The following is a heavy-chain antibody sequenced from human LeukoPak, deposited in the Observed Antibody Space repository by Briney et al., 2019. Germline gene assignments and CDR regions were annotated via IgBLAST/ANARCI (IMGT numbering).Heavy chain of an antibody. V-gene: IGHV3-30*18. CDR1: GFTFSSYV. J-gene: IGHJ1*01. CDR3: AKFFTGAAPGIPLEH. D-gene: IGHD6-13*01. Sequence: GGSLRLSCAASGFTFSSYVMHWVRQAPGKGLEWVAIISYDGSNKYYADSVKGRFTISRDNSKNTLYLQMNSLRAEDTAVYYCAKFFTGAAPGIPLEHWGQGTLVTVSS. CDR2: ISYDGSNK.